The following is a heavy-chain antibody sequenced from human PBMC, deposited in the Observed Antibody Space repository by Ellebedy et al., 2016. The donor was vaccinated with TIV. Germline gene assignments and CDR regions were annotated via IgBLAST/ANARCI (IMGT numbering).Heavy chain of an antibody. CDR1: GYTFTSYG. J-gene: IGHJ4*02. V-gene: IGHV1-18*01. CDR2: ISAYNGNT. CDR3: ARDWMYSSSSEFDY. Sequence: AASVKVSCKASGYTFTSYGISWVRQAPGQGLEWMGWISAYNGNTNYAQKLQGRVTMTTDTSTSTAYMELRSLRSDDTAVYYCARDWMYSSSSEFDYWGQGTLVTVSP. D-gene: IGHD6-6*01.